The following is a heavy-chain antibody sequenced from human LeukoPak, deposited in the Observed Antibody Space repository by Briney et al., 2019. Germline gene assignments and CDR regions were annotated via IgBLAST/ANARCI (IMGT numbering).Heavy chain of an antibody. CDR1: GGTFSSYA. CDR3: ALPARIVGARFDAFDI. Sequence: EASVKVSCKASGGTFSSYAISWVRQAPGQGLEWMGGIIPIFDTANYAQKFQGRVTITADESTSTAYMELSSLRSEDTAVYYCALPARIVGARFDAFDIWGQGTMVTVSS. V-gene: IGHV1-69*13. D-gene: IGHD1-26*01. J-gene: IGHJ3*02. CDR2: IIPIFDTA.